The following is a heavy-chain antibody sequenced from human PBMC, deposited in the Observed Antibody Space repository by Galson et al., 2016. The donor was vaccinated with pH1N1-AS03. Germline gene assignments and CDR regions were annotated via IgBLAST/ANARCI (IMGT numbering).Heavy chain of an antibody. Sequence: TLSLTCAVYGGSFSGYYWSWIRQSPGKGLEWIGEINDSGSTNYNPSLKSRVTISINTSKIQFSLNLSSVTAADTAVYYCARKRYYANFDYWGQGTPVIVSS. D-gene: IGHD1-26*01. J-gene: IGHJ4*02. CDR3: ARKRYYANFDY. CDR1: GGSFSGYY. CDR2: INDSGST. V-gene: IGHV4-34*01.